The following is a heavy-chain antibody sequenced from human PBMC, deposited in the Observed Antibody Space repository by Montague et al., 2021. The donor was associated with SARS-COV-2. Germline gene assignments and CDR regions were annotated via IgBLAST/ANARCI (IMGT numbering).Heavy chain of an antibody. CDR3: ARQLPSYCSTNKCYPYYFDV. CDR2: IPYAGRT. J-gene: IGHJ4*02. Sequence: SETLSLTCTGALGSISSPDYYWAWIRKSPGQGLAWIGCIPYAGRTYYNPSLRSRVSFSMDTSKNHFSLSLNSVTAADTAVYFCARQLPSYCSTNKCYPYYFDVWGQGALVTVSS. V-gene: IGHV4-39*01. D-gene: IGHD2-2*01. CDR1: LGSISSPDYY.